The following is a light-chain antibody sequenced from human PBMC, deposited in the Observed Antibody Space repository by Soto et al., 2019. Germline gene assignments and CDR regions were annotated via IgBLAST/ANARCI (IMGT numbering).Light chain of an antibody. CDR3: QSYDSSLSAHYV. CDR2: GNS. J-gene: IGLJ1*01. V-gene: IGLV1-40*01. Sequence: VLTQAPSGSGVPGQRGSISCTGSSSNIGATYDVQWYQQLPGTAPKLLIYGNSNRPSGVPDRFSGSKSGTSASLAITGLQADDEADYYCQSYDSSLSAHYVFGTGTKVTVL. CDR1: SSNIGATYD.